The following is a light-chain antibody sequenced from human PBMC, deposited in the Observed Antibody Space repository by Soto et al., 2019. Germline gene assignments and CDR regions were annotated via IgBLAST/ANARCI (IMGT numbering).Light chain of an antibody. J-gene: IGKJ4*01. Sequence: EIVVTQSPAALSVSPGGRAALSCRTGQSVGVNLAWYQQKPGQAPRLLIYGASTRPTGVPARFSGSGSGTEFTLTISSLQSEDIAVYYCKQYYNWPLTFGGGTKVEIK. CDR2: GAS. CDR1: QSVGVN. V-gene: IGKV3-15*01. CDR3: KQYYNWPLT.